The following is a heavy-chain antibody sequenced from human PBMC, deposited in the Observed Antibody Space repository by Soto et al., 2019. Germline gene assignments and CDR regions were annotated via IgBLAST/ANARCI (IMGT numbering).Heavy chain of an antibody. D-gene: IGHD6-13*01. CDR1: GFTFTDYA. V-gene: IGHV3-23*01. Sequence: GGSLRLSCAASGFTFTDYALSWVGQAPGKGLEWVATISGIGGSTYLADSVKGRLSISRDNSKNTVSLLMNSLRAEDTAVYFCARGSSGYISSWYYFDYWGRGTLVTVSS. CDR2: ISGIGGST. CDR3: ARGSSGYISSWYYFDY. J-gene: IGHJ4*02.